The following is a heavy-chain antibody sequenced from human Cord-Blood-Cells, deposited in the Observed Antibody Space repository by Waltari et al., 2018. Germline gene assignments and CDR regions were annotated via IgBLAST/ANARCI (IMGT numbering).Heavy chain of an antibody. V-gene: IGHV3-53*01. D-gene: IGHD1-26*01. Sequence: EVQLVDSGGGLIQPGGSLRLSCAASGFTVSSNYMGWVRQSPGKGLGWVLVIYSGGSTYYADSVKGRFTISRDNSKNTLYLQMNSLRAEDTAVYYCARYRYSGSYYGGWGQGTLVTVSS. CDR1: GFTVSSNY. CDR3: ARYRYSGSYYGG. J-gene: IGHJ4*02. CDR2: IYSGGST.